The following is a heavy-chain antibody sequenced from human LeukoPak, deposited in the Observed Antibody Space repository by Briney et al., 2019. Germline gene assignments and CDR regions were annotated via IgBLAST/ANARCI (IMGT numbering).Heavy chain of an antibody. J-gene: IGHJ4*02. CDR1: GSTFSTHG. D-gene: IGHD3-9*01. CDR3: AKDPGYYDILTGYYLDY. CDR2: ISYDGSNK. Sequence: GGSLRLSCAASGSTFSTHGMHWVRQAPGKGLEWVAVISYDGSNKYYADSVKGRFTISRDNSKNTLYLQMNSLRAEDTAVYYCAKDPGYYDILTGYYLDYWGQGTLVTVSS. V-gene: IGHV3-30*18.